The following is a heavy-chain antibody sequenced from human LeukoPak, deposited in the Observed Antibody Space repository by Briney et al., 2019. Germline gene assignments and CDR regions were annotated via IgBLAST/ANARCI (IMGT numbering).Heavy chain of an antibody. Sequence: PGGSLRLSCAASGFTFSSSAMSWVRQAPGKGLEWLSAISGSGGSTYYADSVKGRFTISRDNSKNTLYLQMNSLRAEDTAVYYCASRRISSGYYYYFDDRGQGTLVTVSS. D-gene: IGHD3-22*01. CDR2: ISGSGGST. V-gene: IGHV3-23*01. J-gene: IGHJ4*02. CDR1: GFTFSSSA. CDR3: ASRRISSGYYYYFDD.